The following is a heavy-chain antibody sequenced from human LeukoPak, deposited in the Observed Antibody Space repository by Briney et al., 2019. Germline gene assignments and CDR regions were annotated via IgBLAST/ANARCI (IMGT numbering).Heavy chain of an antibody. CDR2: IKQDGSEK. J-gene: IGHJ6*03. V-gene: IGHV3-7*01. D-gene: IGHD3-3*01. CDR1: GFTFSSYW. CDR3: ARDLTIFGVVPSYYYYMDV. Sequence: GGSLRLSCAASGFTFSSYWMSWVRQAPGKGLEWVANIKQDGSEKYYVDSVKGRFTISRDNAKNSLYLQMNSLRAEDTAVYYCARDLTIFGVVPSYYYYMDVWGKGTTVTVSS.